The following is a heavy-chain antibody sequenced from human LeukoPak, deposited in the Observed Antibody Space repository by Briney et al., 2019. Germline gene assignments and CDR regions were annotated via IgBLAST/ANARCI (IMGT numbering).Heavy chain of an antibody. CDR1: GGSISSSSYY. Sequence: NSSETLSLTCTVSGGSISSSSYYWGWFRQPPGKGLEWIGSIYYSGSTYYNPSLKSRVTISVDTSKNQFSLKLSSVTAADTAVYYCVAGDDYWGQGTLVTVSS. J-gene: IGHJ4*02. D-gene: IGHD6-19*01. CDR2: IYYSGST. V-gene: IGHV4-39*07. CDR3: VAGDDY.